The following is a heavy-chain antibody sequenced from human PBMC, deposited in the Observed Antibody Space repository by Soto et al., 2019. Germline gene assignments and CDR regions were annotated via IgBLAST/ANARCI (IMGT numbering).Heavy chain of an antibody. CDR1: GDTFNDYY. CDR2: INPNGGVT. V-gene: IGHV1-2*04. CDR3: ARESGGATATLDYYYCYMDV. D-gene: IGHD5-12*01. J-gene: IGHJ6*03. Sequence: QVQLVQSGAEVKRPGASVTVSCRSSGDTFNDYYIHWVRQAPGQGLEWTGWINPNGGVTKYAQKFQGWVSMTRDTSIRTVYMQLSRLRSDDTAVYYCARESGGATATLDYYYCYMDVWGTGTTVTVSS.